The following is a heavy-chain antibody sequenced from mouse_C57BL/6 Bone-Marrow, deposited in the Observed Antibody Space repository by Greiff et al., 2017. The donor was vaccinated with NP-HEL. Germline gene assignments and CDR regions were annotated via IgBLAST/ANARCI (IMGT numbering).Heavy chain of an antibody. J-gene: IGHJ2*01. Sequence: EVMLVESGGDLVKPGGSLKLSCAASGFTFSSYGMSWVRQTPDKRLEWVATISSGGSYTYYPDSVKGRSTISRDNSKNTLYLQMRSLKSEDTAMYYWATHLEGNRPYHFDSWGKGTTLPVS. CDR3: ATHLEGNRPYHFDS. CDR2: ISSGGSYT. D-gene: IGHD2-1*01. V-gene: IGHV5-6*02. CDR1: GFTFSSYG.